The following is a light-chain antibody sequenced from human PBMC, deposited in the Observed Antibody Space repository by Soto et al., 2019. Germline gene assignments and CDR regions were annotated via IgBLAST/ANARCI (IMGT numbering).Light chain of an antibody. CDR1: QSVSSNY. Sequence: EIVLTQSPGTLSLSPGEAATLSCRASQSVSSNYLAWYQQKPGQAPRLLIYGASSRLTGIPDRFSGSGSGTDFTLTISAQEPEDFAVYYCEQYFSSPWAFGQGTKVEIK. J-gene: IGKJ1*01. CDR3: EQYFSSPWA. CDR2: GAS. V-gene: IGKV3-20*01.